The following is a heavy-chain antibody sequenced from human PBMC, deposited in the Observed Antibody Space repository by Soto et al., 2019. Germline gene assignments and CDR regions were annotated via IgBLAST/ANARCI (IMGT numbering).Heavy chain of an antibody. V-gene: IGHV6-1*01. CDR3: ARLIGTSWFVG. CDR1: GNSVSSNIVT. J-gene: IGHJ4*02. Sequence: SQTLSLTCAISGNSVSSNIVTWDWIRQSPSRGLEWLGRTYYRSQWFNDYAVSVKSRMTINADTSKNQFSLQLNYVTPEDTAVYYCARLIGTSWFVGWGQGTPVTVSS. CDR2: TYYRSQWFN. D-gene: IGHD6-13*01.